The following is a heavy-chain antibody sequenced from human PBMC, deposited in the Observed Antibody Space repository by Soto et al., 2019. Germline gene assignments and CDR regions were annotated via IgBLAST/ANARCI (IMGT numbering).Heavy chain of an antibody. D-gene: IGHD3-16*01. CDR1: GDSVSNDNYY. V-gene: IGHV4-61*01. CDR3: ARSQRGRTAFTFDY. CDR2: IYYSGTT. J-gene: IGHJ4*02. Sequence: QVQLQESGPGLVKPSETLSLTCAVSGDSVSNDNYYWSWIRQPPGKGLEWIGYIYYSGTTNYNSYLKSLLSLAVDMSKNQFSLKLASVTAAETAVYFCARSQRGRTAFTFDYWGQGALVTVSS.